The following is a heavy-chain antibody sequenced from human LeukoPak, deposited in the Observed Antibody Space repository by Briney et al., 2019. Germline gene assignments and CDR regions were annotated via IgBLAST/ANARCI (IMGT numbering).Heavy chain of an antibody. CDR1: GFVLSNYE. V-gene: IGHV3-23*01. J-gene: IGHJ4*02. D-gene: IGHD6-19*01. Sequence: GGSLRLSCTGSGFVLSNYEMTWFRQAPGKGLEWVSSVDYSGDSPYYADSVKGRFTISRDNTKNILYLQLSSLRVEDTAVYYCTRNSGWYGITWGQGTLVAVSS. CDR2: VDYSGDSP. CDR3: TRNSGWYGIT.